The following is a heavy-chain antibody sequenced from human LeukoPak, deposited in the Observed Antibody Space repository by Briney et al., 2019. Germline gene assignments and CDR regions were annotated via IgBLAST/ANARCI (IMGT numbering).Heavy chain of an antibody. D-gene: IGHD1-1*01. CDR2: TYYRGTT. CDR3: ARDWNRYAY. J-gene: IGHJ4*02. CDR1: GGSFSGYY. Sequence: SETLSLTCAVYGGSFSGYYWSWIRQPPGKGLEWIGSTYYRGTTYYNPSLKSRVTISVDTSKNQFSLKLSSVTAADTAVYYCARDWNRYAYWGQGTLVTVSS. V-gene: IGHV4-34*01.